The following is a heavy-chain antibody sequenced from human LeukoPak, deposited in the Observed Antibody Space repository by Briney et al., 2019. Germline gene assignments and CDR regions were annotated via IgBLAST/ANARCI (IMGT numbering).Heavy chain of an antibody. CDR2: ISSSGSTI. V-gene: IGHV3-11*04. J-gene: IGHJ6*04. CDR3: AELGITMIGGV. CDR1: GFMFSKAW. D-gene: IGHD3-10*02. Sequence: AGGSLRLSCVASGFMFSKAWMSWVRQAPGKGLEWVSYISSSGSTIYYADSVKGRFTISRDNAKNSLYLQMNSLRAEDTAVYYCAELGITMIGGVWGKGTTVTISS.